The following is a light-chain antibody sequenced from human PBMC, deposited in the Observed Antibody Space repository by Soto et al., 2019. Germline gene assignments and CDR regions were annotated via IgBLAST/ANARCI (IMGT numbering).Light chain of an antibody. CDR1: QDIENY. CDR3: QNCKSAVFT. J-gene: IGKJ3*01. CDR2: GAT. Sequence: DIQMTQSPSSLSASVGDRVIITCRASQDIENYLAWYQQRPGKVPKLLIYGATTLQPGVPSRFSGSGSGTDFTLTISSLQPEDVATYYCQNCKSAVFTFGPGTKVDTK. V-gene: IGKV1-27*01.